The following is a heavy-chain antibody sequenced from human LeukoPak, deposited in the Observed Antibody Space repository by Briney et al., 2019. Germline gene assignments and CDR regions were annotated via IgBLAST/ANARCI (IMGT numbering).Heavy chain of an antibody. V-gene: IGHV3-20*04. J-gene: IGHJ4*02. CDR3: AREDCSGGSCYLDY. Sequence: GGSLRLSCAASGFTFSSYSMNWVRQAPGKGLEWVSGINWNGGSTGYADSVKGRFTISRDNAKNSLYLQMNSLRAEDTALYYCAREDCSGGSCYLDYWGQRTRVTVSS. D-gene: IGHD2-15*01. CDR1: GFTFSSYS. CDR2: INWNGGST.